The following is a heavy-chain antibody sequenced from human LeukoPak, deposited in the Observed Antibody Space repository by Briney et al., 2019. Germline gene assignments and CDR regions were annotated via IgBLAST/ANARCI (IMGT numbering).Heavy chain of an antibody. CDR1: GFTFSSYE. CDR2: VSHDGPSQ. D-gene: IGHD1-1*01. J-gene: IGHJ6*03. CDR3: ARIPEGTYYYYYMDV. V-gene: IGHV3-30*04. Sequence: PEGSLRLSCAASGFTFSSYEMNWVRQAPGKGPEWVALVSHDGPSQYYADSVKGRFTISRDNSKGTVYLDMNGLRLDDTAVYYCARIPEGTYYYYYMDVWGKGTTVTISS.